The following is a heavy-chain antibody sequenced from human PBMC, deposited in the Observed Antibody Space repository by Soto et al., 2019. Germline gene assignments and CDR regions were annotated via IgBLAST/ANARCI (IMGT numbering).Heavy chain of an antibody. CDR3: ARRKADCTNGVCYFYFDY. J-gene: IGHJ4*02. CDR2: IYYSGST. Sequence: PSETLSLTCTVSGGSISSSSYYWGWIRQPPGKGLEWIGSIYYSGSTYYNPSLKSRVTISVDTSKNQFSLKLSSVTAADTAVYYCARRKADCTNGVCYFYFDYWGQGTLVTVSS. D-gene: IGHD2-8*01. V-gene: IGHV4-39*01. CDR1: GGSISSSSYY.